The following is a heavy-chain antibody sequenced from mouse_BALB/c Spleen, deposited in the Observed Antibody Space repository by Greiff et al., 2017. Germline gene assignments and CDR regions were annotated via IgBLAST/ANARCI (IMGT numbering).Heavy chain of an antibody. Sequence: DLVKPGASVKLSCKASGYTFTSYWINWIKQRPGQGLEWIGRIAPGSGSTYYNEMFKGKATLTVDTSSSTAYIQLSSLSSEDSAVYFCARRGFAYWGQGTLVTVSA. J-gene: IGHJ3*01. CDR3: ARRGFAY. CDR1: GYTFTSYW. CDR2: IAPGSGST. V-gene: IGHV1S41*01.